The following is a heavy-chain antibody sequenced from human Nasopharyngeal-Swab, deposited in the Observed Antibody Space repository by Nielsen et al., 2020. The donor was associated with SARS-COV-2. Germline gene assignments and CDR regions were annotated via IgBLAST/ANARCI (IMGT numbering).Heavy chain of an antibody. CDR1: GFSFSTHA. CDR2: LGVGGGPT. Sequence: GESLKISCAASGFSFSTHAMTWIRQAPGKGLEWVSSLGVGGGPTYYADSAKGRFTISSDNSKNTLYLQMNSLRAEDTAVYYCAVARGGSYGGNWYFDLWGRGTLVTVSS. CDR3: AVARGGSYGGNWYFDL. J-gene: IGHJ2*01. D-gene: IGHD4-23*01. V-gene: IGHV3-23*01.